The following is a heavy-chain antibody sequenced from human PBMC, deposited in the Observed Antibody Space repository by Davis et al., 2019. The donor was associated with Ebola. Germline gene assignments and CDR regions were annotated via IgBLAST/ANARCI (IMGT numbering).Heavy chain of an antibody. J-gene: IGHJ4*02. Sequence: ASVKVSCKASGYTFTGYYMHWVRQAPGQGLEWVGWMNPNSGNTGYAQKFQGRVTMTRNTSINTAYMELSSLRSEDTAVYFCARDSSGVVGANDFDYWGQGTLVTVSS. CDR1: GYTFTGYY. CDR3: ARDSSGVVGANDFDY. CDR2: MNPNSGNT. V-gene: IGHV1-8*02. D-gene: IGHD1-26*01.